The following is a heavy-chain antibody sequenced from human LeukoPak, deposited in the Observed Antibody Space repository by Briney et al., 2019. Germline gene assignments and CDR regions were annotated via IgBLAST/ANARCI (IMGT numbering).Heavy chain of an antibody. CDR3: ARYVWGSYPTFEDY. CDR2: IYYSGST. D-gene: IGHD3-16*02. V-gene: IGHV4-59*01. CDR1: GGSISSYY. Sequence: SETLSLTCTVSGGSISSYYLSWIRQPPGKGLEWIGYIYYSGSTNYNPSLKSRVTISVDMSKNQFSLKLSSVTAADTAVYYCARYVWGSYPTFEDYWGQGTLVTVSS. J-gene: IGHJ4*02.